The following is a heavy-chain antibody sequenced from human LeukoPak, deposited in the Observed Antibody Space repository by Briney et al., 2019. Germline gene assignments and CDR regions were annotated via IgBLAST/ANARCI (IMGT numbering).Heavy chain of an antibody. CDR2: FTSGGSI. V-gene: IGHV3-23*01. CDR1: GRSFSNYG. CDR3: AKGLRSTSRYYFEY. Sequence: PGGSLRLYWAPSGRSFSNYGMTWVRQAPGKGLEWVSGFTSGGSIYYADSVKGRFTISRDNSKNTLYLQMNSVRAEDTAIYYCAKGLRSTSRYYFEYWGQGTLVTVSS. J-gene: IGHJ4*02. D-gene: IGHD2-2*01.